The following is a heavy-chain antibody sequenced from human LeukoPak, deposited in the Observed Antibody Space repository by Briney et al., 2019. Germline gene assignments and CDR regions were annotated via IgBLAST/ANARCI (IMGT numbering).Heavy chain of an antibody. CDR2: INPSGGST. CDR1: GYTFTRYY. D-gene: IGHD1-26*01. J-gene: IGHJ4*02. Sequence: ASVKVSCKPSGYTFTRYYIHRVRQAPGQGLEWMGIINPSGGSTTYSQKFQGRVTMTRDTSTTTVYMELSSLRSDDTAVYYCAREYSASYRLSRGYFDYWGQGALVTVSS. V-gene: IGHV1-46*01. CDR3: AREYSASYRLSRGYFDY.